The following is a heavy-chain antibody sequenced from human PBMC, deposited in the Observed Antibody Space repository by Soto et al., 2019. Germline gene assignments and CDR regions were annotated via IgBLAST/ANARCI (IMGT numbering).Heavy chain of an antibody. Sequence: TLSLTCTVSGGSIGSYHWSWVRQPPGKGLEWIAFVYYTGTTNYNPSLGSRVTISIDAPGNRFSMEITSVTAADTAIYYCARDTVLTGMFDFWGQGTLVTVSS. V-gene: IGHV4-59*01. CDR1: GGSIGSYH. J-gene: IGHJ4*02. CDR3: ARDTVLTGMFDF. D-gene: IGHD4-17*01. CDR2: VYYTGTT.